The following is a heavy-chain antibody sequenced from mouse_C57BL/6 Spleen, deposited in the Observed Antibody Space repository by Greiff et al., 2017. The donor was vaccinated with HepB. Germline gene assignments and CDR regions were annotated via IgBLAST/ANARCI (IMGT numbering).Heavy chain of an antibody. CDR2: IYPRSGNT. Sequence: VQLQQSGAELARPGASVKLSCKASGYTFTSYGISWVKQRTGQGLEWIGEIYPRSGNTYYNEKFKGKATLTADKSSSTAYMELRSLTSEVSAVYFCARSGGWLLSFDYWGQGTTLTVSS. V-gene: IGHV1-81*01. CDR3: ARSGGWLLSFDY. D-gene: IGHD2-3*01. J-gene: IGHJ2*01. CDR1: GYTFTSYG.